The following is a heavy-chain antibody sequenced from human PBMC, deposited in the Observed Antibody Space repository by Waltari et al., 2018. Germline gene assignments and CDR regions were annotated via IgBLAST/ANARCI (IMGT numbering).Heavy chain of an antibody. J-gene: IGHJ2*01. CDR3: ARDPSGEYSGYDYGSGFDL. V-gene: IGHV1-69*08. D-gene: IGHD5-12*01. CDR2: ISPIFGTA. CDR1: GGTFSSYA. Sequence: QVQLVQSGAEVKKPGSSVKVSCKASGGTFSSYAISWVRQAPGQGLEWMGRISPIFGTANYAQKFQGRVTITADKATSTAYMELSSLRSEETAVYYCARDPSGEYSGYDYGSGFDLWGRGTLVTVSS.